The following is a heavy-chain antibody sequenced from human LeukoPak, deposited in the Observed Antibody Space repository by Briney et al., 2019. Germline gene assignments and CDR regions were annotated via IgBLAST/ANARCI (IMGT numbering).Heavy chain of an antibody. CDR2: IYYSGST. J-gene: IGHJ4*02. V-gene: IGHV4-31*03. CDR3: ASTSSRWEAYFDY. D-gene: IGHD1-26*01. CDR1: GGSISSGGYY. Sequence: SETLSLTCTVSGGSISSGGYYWSWLRQHPGKGLEWIGYIYYSGSTYYNPSLKSRVTISVDTSKNQFSLKLSSVTAADTAVYYCASTSSRWEAYFDYWGQGTLVTVSS.